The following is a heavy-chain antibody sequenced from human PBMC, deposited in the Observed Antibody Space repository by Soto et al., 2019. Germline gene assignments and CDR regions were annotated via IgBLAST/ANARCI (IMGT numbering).Heavy chain of an antibody. V-gene: IGHV4-61*08. CDR3: ARDRWDNGSSAYDI. D-gene: IGHD1-26*01. CDR2: IYYSGST. Sequence: SETLSLTCTVSGGSISSGDYYWSWIRQPPGKGLECIGYIYYSGSTSYNPSLTSRVTISVDTSKNQFSLKLSSVTAADTAVYYCARDRWDNGSSAYDIWGQGTMVTVS. J-gene: IGHJ3*02. CDR1: GGSISSGDYY.